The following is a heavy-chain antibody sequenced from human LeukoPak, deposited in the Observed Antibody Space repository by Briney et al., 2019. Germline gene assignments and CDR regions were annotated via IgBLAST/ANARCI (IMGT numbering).Heavy chain of an antibody. V-gene: IGHV3-7*01. CDR2: IKQDGSEK. J-gene: IGHJ4*02. Sequence: RGGSLRLSCAASGFTFSSYWMSWVRQAPGKGLEWVANIKQDGSEKYYVDSVKGRFTISRDNAKKSLYLQMNSLRAEDTAVYYCARDSGYYYDSSGYYISGYFDYWGQGTLVTVSS. D-gene: IGHD3-22*01. CDR3: ARDSGYYYDSSGYYISGYFDY. CDR1: GFTFSSYW.